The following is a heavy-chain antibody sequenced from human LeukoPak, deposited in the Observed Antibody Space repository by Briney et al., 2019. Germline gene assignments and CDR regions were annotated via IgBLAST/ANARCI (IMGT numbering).Heavy chain of an antibody. CDR3: ARVPYDSSGYYYVHFDY. V-gene: IGHV3-48*03. CDR2: ISSSGSTI. D-gene: IGHD3-22*01. J-gene: IGHJ4*02. CDR1: GFTFSSYE. Sequence: GGSLRLSCAASGFTFSSYEMNWVRQAPGKGLEWVSYISSSGSTIYYADSVKGRFTISRDNAKNSLYLQMNSLRAEDTAVYYCARVPYDSSGYYYVHFDYWGREPWSPSPQ.